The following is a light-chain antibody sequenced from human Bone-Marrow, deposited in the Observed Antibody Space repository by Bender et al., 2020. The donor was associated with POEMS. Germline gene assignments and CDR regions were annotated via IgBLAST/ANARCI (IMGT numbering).Light chain of an antibody. Sequence: QSALTQPVSVSGSPGQSVTISCTGTSSDIGGFNFVSWYQQHPGKVPKLLIYDVSNRPSGVSNRFSGSKSGNTASLTISGLQVDDEADYYCSSYTGSATYVFGTGTKVTAL. V-gene: IGLV2-14*03. CDR2: DVS. J-gene: IGLJ1*01. CDR3: SSYTGSATYV. CDR1: SSDIGGFNF.